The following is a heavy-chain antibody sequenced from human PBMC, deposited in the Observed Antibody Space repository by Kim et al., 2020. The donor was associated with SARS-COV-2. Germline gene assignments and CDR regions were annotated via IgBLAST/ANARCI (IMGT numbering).Heavy chain of an antibody. Sequence: ASVKVSCKASGYTFTSYAMNWVRQAPGQGLEWMGWINTNTGNPTYAQGFTGRFVFSLDTSVSTAYLQISSLKAEDTAVYYCARSQTPATYYYDSSGYYASKRFDPWGQGTLVTVSS. CDR2: INTNTGNP. CDR1: GYTFTSYA. V-gene: IGHV7-4-1*02. CDR3: ARSQTPATYYYDSSGYYASKRFDP. J-gene: IGHJ5*02. D-gene: IGHD3-22*01.